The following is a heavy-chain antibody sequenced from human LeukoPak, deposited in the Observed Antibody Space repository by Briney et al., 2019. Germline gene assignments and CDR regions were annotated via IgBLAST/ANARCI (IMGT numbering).Heavy chain of an antibody. CDR2: ISGSGGST. J-gene: IGHJ3*02. D-gene: IGHD1-1*01. V-gene: IGHV3-23*01. CDR1: GFTFSSSA. CDR3: AKGRNWNRNAFDI. Sequence: GGSLRLSCAGSGFTFSSSAMTWVRRAPGKGLEWVSAISGSGGSTYHADSVKGRFTISRDNSKNTLFLQMNSLRAEDTAVYYCAKGRNWNRNAFDIWGPGTMLTVSS.